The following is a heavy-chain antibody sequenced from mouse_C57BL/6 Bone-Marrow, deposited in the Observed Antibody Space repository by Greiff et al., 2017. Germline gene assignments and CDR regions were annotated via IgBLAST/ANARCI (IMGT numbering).Heavy chain of an antibody. CDR1: GYTFTSYG. J-gene: IGHJ1*03. Sequence: VQLQQPGAELARPGASVKLSCKASGYTFTSYGISWVKQRTGQGLEWIGEIYPRSGNTYYNEKFKGKATLTADKSSSTAYMELRSLTSEDSAVYFCARGITTVVGYFDVWGTGTTVTVSS. V-gene: IGHV1-81*01. CDR2: IYPRSGNT. CDR3: ARGITTVVGYFDV. D-gene: IGHD1-1*01.